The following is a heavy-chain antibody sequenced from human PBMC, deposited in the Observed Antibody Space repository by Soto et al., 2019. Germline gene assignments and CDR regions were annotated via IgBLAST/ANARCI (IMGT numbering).Heavy chain of an antibody. J-gene: IGHJ1*01. CDR1: GFTFSSYW. V-gene: IGHV3-74*01. CDR3: ARLPNKSPQN. CDR2: ISNDGSST. Sequence: EVQLVESGGGLVQPGGSLRLSCVASGFTFSSYWMHWVRQAPGKGLVWVSSISNDGSSTSYADPVKGRFTISRDNAKNTLYLQMNSLRAEDTAVYYCARLPNKSPQNWGQGTLVIVST.